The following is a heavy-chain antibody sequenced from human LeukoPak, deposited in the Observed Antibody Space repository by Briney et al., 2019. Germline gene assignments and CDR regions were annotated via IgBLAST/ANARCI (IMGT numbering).Heavy chain of an antibody. V-gene: IGHV3-23*01. Sequence: PGGSLRLSCAASGFTFSSYAMSWVHQAPGKGLEWVSAISGSGGRTYYADSVKGRFTISRDNSKNTLYLQMNSLRAEDTAVYYCAKRDRDYYDSSGYYRGLWGQGTLVTVSS. D-gene: IGHD3-22*01. CDR3: AKRDRDYYDSSGYYRGL. J-gene: IGHJ4*02. CDR2: ISGSGGRT. CDR1: GFTFSSYA.